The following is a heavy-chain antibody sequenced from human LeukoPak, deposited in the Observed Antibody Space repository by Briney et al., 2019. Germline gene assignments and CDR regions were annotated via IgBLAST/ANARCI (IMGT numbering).Heavy chain of an antibody. Sequence: GGSLRLSCAASGFSVSSNYMSWVRQAPGKGLEWVSVIYSGGSTYYEHSVKGRFTISRDNSKNTLYLQMNSLRAEDTAVYYSARVCAGDCFDAFDIWGQGTMVTVSS. CDR1: GFSVSSNY. D-gene: IGHD2-21*02. J-gene: IGHJ3*02. V-gene: IGHV3-66*02. CDR2: IYSGGST. CDR3: ARVCAGDCFDAFDI.